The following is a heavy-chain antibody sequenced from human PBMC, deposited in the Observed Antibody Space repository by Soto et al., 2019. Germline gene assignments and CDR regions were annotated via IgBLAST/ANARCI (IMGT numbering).Heavy chain of an antibody. V-gene: IGHV3-74*01. D-gene: IGHD3-22*01. J-gene: IGHJ5*02. Sequence: GGSLRLSCAASGFTFSSYAMSWVRQAPGKGLVWVSRISGDGSITYYADSVWGRFTISRDNAKNTLSLQMNSLRAEDTAVYYCARALDSSGYSDNSFDPWGQGTLVTVSS. CDR3: ARALDSSGYSDNSFDP. CDR2: ISGDGSIT. CDR1: GFTFSSYA.